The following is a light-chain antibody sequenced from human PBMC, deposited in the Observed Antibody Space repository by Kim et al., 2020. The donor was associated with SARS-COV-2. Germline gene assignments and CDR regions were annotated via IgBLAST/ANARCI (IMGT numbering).Light chain of an antibody. J-gene: IGKJ3*01. V-gene: IGKV3-15*01. CDR3: QQDTKWSL. CDR2: SAS. CDR1: QSVTSN. Sequence: EIVMTQSPATLSVSPGETATLSCRASQSVTSNLVWYQQKPGQAPRLLIYSASTRATGTPARFSGAGSGTEFTLTISSLQPEDFAIYYWQQDTKWSLFGPGTRVDIK.